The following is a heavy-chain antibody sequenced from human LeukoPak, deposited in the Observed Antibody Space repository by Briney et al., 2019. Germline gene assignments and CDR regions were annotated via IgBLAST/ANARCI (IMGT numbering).Heavy chain of an antibody. Sequence: SETLSLTCTVSGGSISSSSYYWGWIRQPPGKGLEWIGEIYHSGSTNYNPSLKSRVTISVDKSKNQFSLKLSSVTAADTAVYYCASDSPGGLWRRAFDIWGQGTMVTVSS. CDR3: ASDSPGGLWRRAFDI. D-gene: IGHD2-21*01. CDR1: GGSISSSSYY. V-gene: IGHV4-39*07. CDR2: IYHSGST. J-gene: IGHJ3*02.